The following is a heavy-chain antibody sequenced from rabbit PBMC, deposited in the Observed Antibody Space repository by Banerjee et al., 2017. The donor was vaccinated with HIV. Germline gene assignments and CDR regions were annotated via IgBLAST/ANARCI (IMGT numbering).Heavy chain of an antibody. CDR3: ARGYDYGDGGYRYYFNL. J-gene: IGHJ4*01. V-gene: IGHV1S40*01. Sequence: QSLEESGGDLVKPGASLTLTCTASGFSFSSSYYMCWVRQAPGKGLEWIACIYAGSSGSTWYASWAKGRFTISKTSSTTVTLQMTSLTAADTATYFCARGYDYGDGGYRYYFNLWGQGTLVTVS. D-gene: IGHD2-1*01. CDR2: IYAGSSGST. CDR1: GFSFSSSYY.